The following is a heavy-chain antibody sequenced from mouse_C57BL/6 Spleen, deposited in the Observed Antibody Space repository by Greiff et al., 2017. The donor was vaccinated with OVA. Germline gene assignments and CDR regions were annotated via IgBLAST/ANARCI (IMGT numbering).Heavy chain of an antibody. CDR1: GYTFTDYY. V-gene: IGHV1-76*01. Sequence: VKLMESGAELVRPGASVKLSCKASGYTFTDYYINWVKQRPGQGLEWIARIYPGSGNTYYNEKFKGKATLTAEKSSSTAYMQLSSLTSEDSAVYFCARGGEPYYFDYWGQGTTLTVSS. J-gene: IGHJ2*01. CDR2: IYPGSGNT. CDR3: ARGGEPYYFDY.